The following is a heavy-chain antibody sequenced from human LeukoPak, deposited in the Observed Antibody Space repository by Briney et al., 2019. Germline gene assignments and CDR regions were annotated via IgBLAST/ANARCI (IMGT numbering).Heavy chain of an antibody. V-gene: IGHV1-69*05. CDR2: IIPIFGTA. J-gene: IGHJ3*02. Sequence: SVKVSCKASGGTFSSYAISWVRQAPGQGLEWMGGIIPIFGTANYAEKFQGRVTITTDESTSTAYMELSSLRSEDTAVYYCASYYAGYGDYRGTPNAFDIWGQGTMVTVSS. CDR1: GGTFSSYA. D-gene: IGHD4-17*01. CDR3: ASYYAGYGDYRGTPNAFDI.